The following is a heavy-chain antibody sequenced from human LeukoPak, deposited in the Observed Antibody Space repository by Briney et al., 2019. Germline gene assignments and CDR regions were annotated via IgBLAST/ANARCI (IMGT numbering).Heavy chain of an antibody. J-gene: IGHJ5*02. CDR1: GYTFTGCY. Sequence: ASVKVSCKASGYTFTGCYMHWVRQAPGQGLEWMGRINPNSGGTNYTQKFQGRVTMTRDTSISTAYMELSRLRSDDTAVYYCARGGVPAAIQVGGVNWFDPWGQGTLVTVSS. V-gene: IGHV1-2*06. CDR3: ARGGVPAAIQVGGVNWFDP. CDR2: INPNSGGT. D-gene: IGHD2-2*01.